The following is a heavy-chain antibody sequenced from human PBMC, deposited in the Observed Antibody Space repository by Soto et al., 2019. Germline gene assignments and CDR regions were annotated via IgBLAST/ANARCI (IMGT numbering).Heavy chain of an antibody. CDR1: RLTFSSYA. Sequence: GGSLRLSCAASRLTFSSYAMSWFRQAPGKALEWVSAISGSGGGTSYADSVKGRFTISRDNSKNTLSLEMSSLRVEDTGVYYCARDQRGFNRPADYWGQGALVTVSS. D-gene: IGHD2-15*01. V-gene: IGHV3-23*01. CDR3: ARDQRGFNRPADY. CDR2: ISGSGGGT. J-gene: IGHJ4*02.